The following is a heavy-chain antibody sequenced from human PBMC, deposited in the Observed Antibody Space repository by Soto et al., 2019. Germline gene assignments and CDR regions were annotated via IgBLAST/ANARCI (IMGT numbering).Heavy chain of an antibody. D-gene: IGHD7-27*01. J-gene: IGHJ4*02. Sequence: QVQLQESGPGLVKPSETLSLTCTVSGGSISNHYWSWIGQPPGKGLEWIGYIYYNGNTNYNPSLKSRLPMSVDPSRNQISLKLPTVTAADTAVYYCTRANWYSEYWGQGTLVTVSS. CDR2: IYYNGNT. V-gene: IGHV4-59*11. CDR3: TRANWYSEY. CDR1: GGSISNHY.